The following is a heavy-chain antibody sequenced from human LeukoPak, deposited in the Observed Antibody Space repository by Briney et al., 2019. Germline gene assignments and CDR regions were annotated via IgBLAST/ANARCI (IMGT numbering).Heavy chain of an antibody. CDR1: GFTFSSYA. D-gene: IGHD5-12*01. V-gene: IGHV3-33*08. CDR3: ARDGGYDPLPDY. Sequence: QSGGSLRLSCAASGFTFSSYAMSWVRQAPGKGLEWVAVIWYDGSNKYYADSVKGRFTISRDNSRNTLYLQMNSLRAEDTAVYYCARDGGYDPLPDYWGQGTLVTVSS. J-gene: IGHJ4*02. CDR2: IWYDGSNK.